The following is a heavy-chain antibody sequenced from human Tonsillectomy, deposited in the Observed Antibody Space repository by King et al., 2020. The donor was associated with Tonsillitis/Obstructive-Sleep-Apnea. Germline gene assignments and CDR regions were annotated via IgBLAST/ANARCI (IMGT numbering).Heavy chain of an antibody. D-gene: IGHD6-13*01. V-gene: IGHV1-46*01. CDR2: INPSDSGT. CDR1: GYTFTSYY. J-gene: IGHJ4*02. CDR3: AREALAAAGTILDY. Sequence: VQLVESGAEVKKPGASVKVSCTASGYTFTSYYMHWVRQAPGQGLEWVGIINPSDSGTNYAQKFQGRVTLTRDTSTSTVHMELTSLRSEDTAVYYCAREALAAAGTILDYWGQGTLVTVSS.